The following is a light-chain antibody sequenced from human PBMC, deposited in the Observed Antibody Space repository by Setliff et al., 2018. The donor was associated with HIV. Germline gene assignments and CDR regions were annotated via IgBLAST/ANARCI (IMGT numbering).Light chain of an antibody. Sequence: DIQMTQSPSSLSASVGDRVTITCRASQGISNSLAWYQQKPGKAPKLLLYAASRLESGVPSRFSGSGSGTDYTLTISSLQPEDFATYYCQQYYSTASWTFGQGTKVDIK. CDR3: QQYYSTASWT. V-gene: IGKV1-NL1*01. J-gene: IGKJ1*01. CDR1: QGISNS. CDR2: AAS.